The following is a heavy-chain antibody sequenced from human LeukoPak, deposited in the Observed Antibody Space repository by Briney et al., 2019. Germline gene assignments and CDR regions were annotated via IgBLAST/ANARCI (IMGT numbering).Heavy chain of an antibody. D-gene: IGHD6-6*01. J-gene: IGHJ4*02. V-gene: IGHV3-66*01. CDR1: GFTVSSTY. CDR3: ARGRPAHYFDS. CDR2: IYSGGYT. Sequence: GGSLRLSCAASGFTVSSTYLTWVRQSPGKGLEWLSVIYSGGYTYYADSVKGRFFISRDISENMVYLQMNSLSVEDTAVYFCARGRPAHYFDSWGPGTLVTVS.